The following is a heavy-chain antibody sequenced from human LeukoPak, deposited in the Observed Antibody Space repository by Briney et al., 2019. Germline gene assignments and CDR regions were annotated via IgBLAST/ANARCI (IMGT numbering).Heavy chain of an antibody. D-gene: IGHD6-19*01. V-gene: IGHV1-2*02. Sequence: GASVKVSCKASGYTFTGYYMHWVRQAPGQGLEWMGWINPNSGGTNYAQKFQGRVTMTRDTSISTAYMELSRLRSDDTAVYYCARGFTGYSSGWTFDYWGQGTLVTVSS. CDR1: GYTFTGYY. J-gene: IGHJ4*02. CDR3: ARGFTGYSSGWTFDY. CDR2: INPNSGGT.